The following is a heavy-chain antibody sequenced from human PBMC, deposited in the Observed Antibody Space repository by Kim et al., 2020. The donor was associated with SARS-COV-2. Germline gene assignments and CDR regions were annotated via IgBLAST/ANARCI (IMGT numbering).Heavy chain of an antibody. CDR2: ISYDGSNK. CDR1: GFTFSSYG. Sequence: GGSLRLSCAASGFTFSSYGMHWVRQAPGKGLEWVAVISYDGSNKYYADSVKGRFTISRDNSKNTLYLQMNSLRAEDTAVYYCASPGPLDYWGQGTLVTVSP. V-gene: IGHV3-33*05. CDR3: ASPGPLDY. J-gene: IGHJ4*02.